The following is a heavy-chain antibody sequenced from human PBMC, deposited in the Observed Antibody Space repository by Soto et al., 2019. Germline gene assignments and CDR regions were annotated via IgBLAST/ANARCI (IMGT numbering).Heavy chain of an antibody. CDR1: GFTVSSNY. CDR2: IYSGGST. J-gene: IGHJ4*02. D-gene: IGHD2-21*01. Sequence: GGSLRLSCAASGFTVSSNYMSWVRQAPGKGLEWVSVIYSGGSTYYADSVKGRFTISRHNSKNTLYLQMNSLRAEDTAVYYCARAYCGGDCYSGYYFDYWGQGTLVTVSS. CDR3: ARAYCGGDCYSGYYFDY. V-gene: IGHV3-53*04.